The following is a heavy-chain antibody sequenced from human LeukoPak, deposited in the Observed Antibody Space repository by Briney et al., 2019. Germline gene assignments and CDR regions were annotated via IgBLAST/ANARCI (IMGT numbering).Heavy chain of an antibody. Sequence: ASVKVSCKASGYTFTSYYMHWVRQAPGQGLEWMGIINPSGGSTSYAQKFQGRVTMTRDTSTSTVYMELSSLRSEDTAVYYCARSSGLYSSSWYKPNNWYDPWGQGTLVTVSS. D-gene: IGHD6-13*01. CDR3: ARSSGLYSSSWYKPNNWYDP. V-gene: IGHV1-46*01. CDR2: INPSGGST. CDR1: GYTFTSYY. J-gene: IGHJ5*02.